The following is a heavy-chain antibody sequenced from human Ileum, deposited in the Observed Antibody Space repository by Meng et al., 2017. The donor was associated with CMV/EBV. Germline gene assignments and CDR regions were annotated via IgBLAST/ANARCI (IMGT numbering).Heavy chain of an antibody. Sequence: GGSLRLSCKGSGDSFRGTYWIGWVRQRPGKGLEWMGIIYPGDSDTRYSPSFQGQVTISADKSISTAYLQWSSLKASDTAMYYCARKDCSSTTCYMLGAFDIWGQGTMVTVSS. CDR3: ARKDCSSTTCYMLGAFDI. CDR2: IYPGDSDT. J-gene: IGHJ3*02. CDR1: GDSFRGTYW. V-gene: IGHV5-51*01. D-gene: IGHD2-2*02.